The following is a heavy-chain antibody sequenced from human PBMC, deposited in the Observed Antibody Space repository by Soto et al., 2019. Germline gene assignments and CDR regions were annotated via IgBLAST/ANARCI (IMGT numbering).Heavy chain of an antibody. CDR3: AKDLEPYYDFWSGYFSR. Sequence: GGSLRLSCAASGFTFSSYSMNWVRQAPGKGLEWVSSISSSSSYIYYADSVKGRFTISRDNAKNSLYLQMSSLRAEDTAVYYCAKDLEPYYDFWSGYFSRWGQGTLVTVSS. CDR2: ISSSSSYI. D-gene: IGHD3-3*01. CDR1: GFTFSSYS. J-gene: IGHJ4*02. V-gene: IGHV3-21*04.